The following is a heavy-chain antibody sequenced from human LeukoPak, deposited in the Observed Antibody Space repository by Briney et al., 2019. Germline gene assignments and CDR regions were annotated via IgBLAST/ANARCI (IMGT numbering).Heavy chain of an antibody. J-gene: IGHJ6*03. CDR2: ISSSSSTI. Sequence: GGPLRLSCAASGFTFSSYGMTWVRQAPGKGLEWVSYISSSSSTIYYADSVKGRFTISRDNAKNSLYLQMDSLRADDTAVYYCARRFGDARDDNMDVWGKGTTVTVSS. CDR3: ARRFGDARDDNMDV. D-gene: IGHD3-16*01. V-gene: IGHV3-48*01. CDR1: GFTFSSYG.